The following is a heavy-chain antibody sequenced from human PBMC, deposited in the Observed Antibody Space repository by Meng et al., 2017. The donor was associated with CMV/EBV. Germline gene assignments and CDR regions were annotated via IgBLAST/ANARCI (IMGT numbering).Heavy chain of an antibody. Sequence: VRAGPAGAEVKKPGSSVEVSCKASGGTFSSYAISWVRQAPGQGLEWMGGIIPIFGTANYAQKFQGRVTITADESTSTAYMELSSLRSEDTAVYYCARGYYDSSGYYYRGGYYFDYWGQGTLVTVSS. D-gene: IGHD3-22*01. CDR3: ARGYYDSSGYYYRGGYYFDY. J-gene: IGHJ4*02. CDR1: GGTFSSYA. V-gene: IGHV1-69*12. CDR2: IIPIFGTA.